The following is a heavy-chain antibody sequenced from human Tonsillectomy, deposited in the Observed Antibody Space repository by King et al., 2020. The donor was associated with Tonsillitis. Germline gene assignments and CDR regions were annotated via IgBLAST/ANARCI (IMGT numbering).Heavy chain of an antibody. J-gene: IGHJ4*02. CDR1: GFTFGRYW. D-gene: IGHD3-3*01. Sequence: QLVQSGGGLVQPGGSLRLSCAASGFTFGRYWMSWVRQAPGKGLEWVANIRQDGSEKHYVDSVSGRFTISRDNAKNSLYFQMNSLRADDTAGYYCAIGLGPESHLDYWGQGTLVTVSS. V-gene: IGHV3-7*03. CDR3: AIGLGPESHLDY. CDR2: IRQDGSEK.